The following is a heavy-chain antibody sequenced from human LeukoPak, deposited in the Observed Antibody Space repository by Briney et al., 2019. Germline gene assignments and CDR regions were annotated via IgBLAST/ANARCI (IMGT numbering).Heavy chain of an antibody. J-gene: IGHJ3*02. CDR1: GFTFSDYY. V-gene: IGHV3-11*01. CDR3: ARDPGDAFDI. Sequence: GGSLRLSCAASGFTFSDYYMSWIRQAPGKGLEWISCISSSGGYIIYYADSVKGQFTISRDDAKNSLYLQMNSLRAEDMAVYYCARDPGDAFDIWGQGTTVTVSS. CDR2: ISSSGGYII.